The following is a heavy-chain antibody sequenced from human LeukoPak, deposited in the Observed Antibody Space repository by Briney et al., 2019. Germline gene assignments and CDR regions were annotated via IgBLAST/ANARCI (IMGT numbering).Heavy chain of an antibody. J-gene: IGHJ3*02. CDR2: IYYSGST. D-gene: IGHD3-16*01. CDR1: GGSFSGYY. CDR3: ARRRRDYDSPNAFDI. Sequence: SETLSLTCAVYGGSFSGYYWSWIRQPPGKGLEWIGYIYYSGSTNYNPSLKSRVTISVDTSKNQFSLKLSSVTAADTAVYYCARRRRDYDSPNAFDIWGQGTMVTVSS. V-gene: IGHV4-59*12.